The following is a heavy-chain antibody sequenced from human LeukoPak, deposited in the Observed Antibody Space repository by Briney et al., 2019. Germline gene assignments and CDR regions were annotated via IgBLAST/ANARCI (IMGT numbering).Heavy chain of an antibody. J-gene: IGHJ6*02. CDR3: ATSRPTAMVFYYYYGMDV. D-gene: IGHD5-18*01. V-gene: IGHV4-34*01. Sequence: SETLSLTCAVYGGSFSGYYWSWIRQPPGKGLEWIGEINHSGSTNYNPSLKSRVTISVDTSKNQFSLKLSSVTAADTAVYYCATSRPTAMVFYYYYGMDVWGQGTTVTVSS. CDR1: GGSFSGYY. CDR2: INHSGST.